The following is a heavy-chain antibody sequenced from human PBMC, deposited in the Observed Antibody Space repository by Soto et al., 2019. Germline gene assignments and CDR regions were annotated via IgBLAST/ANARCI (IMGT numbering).Heavy chain of an antibody. J-gene: IGHJ6*02. V-gene: IGHV5-10-1*01. D-gene: IGHD1-26*01. CDR2: IDPGDSST. CDR3: ARLEKWYYNYYGLDV. CDR1: GYSFTTYW. Sequence: GESLKISCQGSGYSFTTYWISWVRQMPGKGLEWMGKIDPGDSSTDYSPSFRGHITISVDRSINTAHLQFSSLKAADTAVYYCARLEKWYYNYYGLDVWGQGTMVTVSS.